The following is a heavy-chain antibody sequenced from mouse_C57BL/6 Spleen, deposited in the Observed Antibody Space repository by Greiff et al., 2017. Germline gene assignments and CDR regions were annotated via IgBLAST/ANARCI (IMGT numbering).Heavy chain of an antibody. CDR2: INPNNGGT. J-gene: IGHJ2*01. V-gene: IGHV1-22*01. Sequence: VQLQQSGPELVKPGASVKMSCKASGYTFTDYNMHWVKQSPGKSLEWIGYINPNNGGTSYNQKFKGKATLTVNKSSSTAYMELRSLTSEDSAVYYCARSEVTGTLFFDYWGQGTTLTVSS. D-gene: IGHD4-1*01. CDR1: GYTFTDYN. CDR3: ARSEVTGTLFFDY.